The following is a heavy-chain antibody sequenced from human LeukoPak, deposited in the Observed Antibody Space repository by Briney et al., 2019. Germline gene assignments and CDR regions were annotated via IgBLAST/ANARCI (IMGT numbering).Heavy chain of an antibody. Sequence: GGSQRLSCAASGFTFSSYAMSWVRQAPGKGLEWVSAISGSGASTYYADSVKGRFTISRDNSKNTLYLQMNSLRAEDTAVYYCAKGFGYYGSGSYSFDYWGQGTLVTVSS. CDR3: AKGFGYYGSGSYSFDY. D-gene: IGHD3-10*01. J-gene: IGHJ4*02. CDR1: GFTFSSYA. CDR2: ISGSGAST. V-gene: IGHV3-23*01.